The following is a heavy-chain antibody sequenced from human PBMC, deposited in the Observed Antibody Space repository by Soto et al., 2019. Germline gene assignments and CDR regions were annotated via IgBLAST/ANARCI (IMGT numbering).Heavy chain of an antibody. J-gene: IGHJ6*02. CDR3: ARADSSCSGGSCYSDRGMDV. V-gene: IGHV1-69*13. CDR1: GVTLSSYA. D-gene: IGHD2-15*01. Sequence: GASVKVSCKASGVTLSSYAISWVRQAPGQGLEWMGGIIPIFGTANYAQKFQGRVTITADESTSTAYMELSSLRSEDTAVYYCARADSSCSGGSCYSDRGMDVWGQGTTVTVSS. CDR2: IIPIFGTA.